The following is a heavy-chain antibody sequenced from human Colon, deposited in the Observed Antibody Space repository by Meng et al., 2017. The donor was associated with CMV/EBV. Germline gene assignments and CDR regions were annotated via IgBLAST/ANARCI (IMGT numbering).Heavy chain of an antibody. CDR3: VREGAYGDFDY. Sequence: CVAPGFTFHNYWLHWVRPGPGQGLVWVSRINGGGSSTNYADSVKGRFPISRDNAKNTLYLQMNSLRVEDTAVYYCVREGAYGDFDYWGQGTLVTVSS. CDR2: INGGGSST. J-gene: IGHJ4*02. D-gene: IGHD5-12*01. V-gene: IGHV3-74*01. CDR1: GFTFHNYW.